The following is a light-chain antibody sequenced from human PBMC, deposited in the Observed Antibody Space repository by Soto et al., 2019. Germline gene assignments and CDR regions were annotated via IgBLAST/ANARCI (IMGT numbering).Light chain of an antibody. V-gene: IGKV3-15*01. Sequence: EIGMTQSPATLSVSPGERATLSCRASQRVSSNLAWYQQKPGQAPRLLIYGASTRATDIPARFSGSVSGTEFTLTISSLQSEDFAVYYCQQYNNWPPWTFGQGTKVEIK. CDR2: GAS. J-gene: IGKJ1*01. CDR1: QRVSSN. CDR3: QQYNNWPPWT.